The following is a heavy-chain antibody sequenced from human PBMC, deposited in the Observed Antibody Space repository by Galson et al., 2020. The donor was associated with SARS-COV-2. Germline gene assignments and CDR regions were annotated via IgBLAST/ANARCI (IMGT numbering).Heavy chain of an antibody. CDR2: ISRTASST. D-gene: IGHD6-19*01. V-gene: IGHV3-23*01. J-gene: IGHJ4*02. CDR3: AKGDSTGWFGYYFDY. CDR1: GFTLSSYA. Sequence: GGSLRLSCAASGFTLSSYAMSWVRQAPTHPLESLSTISRTASSTSHADFVKGRFTISSDKSKNTLYLQMSSLRAEDTALYYYAKGDSTGWFGYYFDYWGQGTLVTVSS.